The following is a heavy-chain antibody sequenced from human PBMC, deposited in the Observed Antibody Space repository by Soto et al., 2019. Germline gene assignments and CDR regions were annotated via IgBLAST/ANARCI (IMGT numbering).Heavy chain of an antibody. CDR2: IYSNGTT. V-gene: IGHV4-4*07. CDR3: VREGVAATGTWWFDP. J-gene: IGHJ5*02. Sequence: QVQLEESGPGLVKPSEILSLTCTVSGGSISNYHWSWNRQPAGKGLEWIGRIYSNGTTNYNPSLKSRVTMSVDTSKNQFSLRLRSVTAADTAVYHCVREGVAATGTWWFDPWGQGTLVTVSS. CDR1: GGSISNYH. D-gene: IGHD6-13*01.